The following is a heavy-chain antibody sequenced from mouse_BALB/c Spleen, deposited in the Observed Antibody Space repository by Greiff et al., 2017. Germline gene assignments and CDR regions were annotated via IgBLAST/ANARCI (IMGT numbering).Heavy chain of an antibody. Sequence: QVQLQQSGAELVKPGASVKLSCKASGYTFTSYYMYWVKQRPGQGLEWIGEINPSNGGTNFNEKFKSKATLTVDKSSSTAYMQLSSLTSEDSAVYYCTRSGGNTAMDYWGQGTSVTVSS. CDR3: TRSGGNTAMDY. CDR2: INPSNGGT. D-gene: IGHD1-1*02. CDR1: GYTFTSYY. J-gene: IGHJ4*01. V-gene: IGHV1S81*02.